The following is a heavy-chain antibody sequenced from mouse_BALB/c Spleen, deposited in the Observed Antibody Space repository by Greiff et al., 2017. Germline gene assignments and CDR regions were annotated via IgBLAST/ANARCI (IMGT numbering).Heavy chain of an antibody. CDR3: ARPDYYGSRGYFDY. V-gene: IGHV1-54*01. CDR1: GYAFTNYL. D-gene: IGHD1-1*01. CDR2: INPGSGGT. J-gene: IGHJ2*01. Sequence: QVQLQQSGAELVRPGTSVKVSCKASGYAFTNYLIEWVKQRPGQGLEWIGVINPGSGGTNYNGKFKGKATLTADKSSSTAYMQLSSLTSEDSAVYFCARPDYYGSRGYFDYWGQGTTLTVSS.